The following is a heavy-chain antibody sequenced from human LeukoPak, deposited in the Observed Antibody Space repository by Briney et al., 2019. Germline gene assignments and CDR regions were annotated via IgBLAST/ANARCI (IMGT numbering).Heavy chain of an antibody. CDR1: GFTFSSYE. CDR3: ARVETQVAIGDY. CDR2: ISSSGSTI. Sequence: PGGSLRLSCAASGFTFSSYEMNWVRQAPGKGLEWVSYISSSGSTIYYADSVKGRFTISRDNAKNSLYLQMNSLRAVDTAVYYCARVETQVAIGDYWGQGTLVTVSS. V-gene: IGHV3-48*03. D-gene: IGHD5-12*01. J-gene: IGHJ4*02.